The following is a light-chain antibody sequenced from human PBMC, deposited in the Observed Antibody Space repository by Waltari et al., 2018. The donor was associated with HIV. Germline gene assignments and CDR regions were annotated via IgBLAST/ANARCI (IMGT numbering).Light chain of an antibody. Sequence: DIVMTQSPLPSSVTLGQPASISCKSSESLVHSDGNTYLTWLHQRPGQPQRLLMHKISSRFSGVPDRFSGSGAGTDFTLKISRVEPEDVGVYYCMQVTQFPWTFGQGTKVEIK. CDR2: KIS. CDR3: MQVTQFPWT. CDR1: ESLVHSDGNTY. V-gene: IGKV2-24*01. J-gene: IGKJ1*01.